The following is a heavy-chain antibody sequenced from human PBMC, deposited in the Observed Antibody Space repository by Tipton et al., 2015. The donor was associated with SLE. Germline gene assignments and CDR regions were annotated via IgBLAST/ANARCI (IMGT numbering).Heavy chain of an antibody. Sequence: QLVQSGGGLVQPGGSLRLSCAVSGFTFSNNWMAWVRQAPGKGLEWAANIKEDGSEKYYVDSVKGRFTISRDNAKNSLYLQMNSLRAEDTAVYYCARGYKYNPPDYWGQGTLVTVSS. CDR2: IKEDGSEK. CDR3: ARGYKYNPPDY. J-gene: IGHJ4*02. CDR1: GFTFSNNW. V-gene: IGHV3-7*01. D-gene: IGHD1-14*01.